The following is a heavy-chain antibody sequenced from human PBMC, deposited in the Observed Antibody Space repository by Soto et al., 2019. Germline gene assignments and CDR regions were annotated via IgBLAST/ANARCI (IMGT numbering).Heavy chain of an antibody. CDR3: AKDLVVQSGSVNWNYLGHSSYYFDY. J-gene: IGHJ4*02. CDR1: GFTFSSYA. CDR2: ISGSGGST. D-gene: IGHD1-7*01. Sequence: GGSLRLSCAASGFTFSSYAMSWVRQAPGKGLEWVSAISGSGGSTYYADSVKGRFTKYRDNSKNRVYLQMKGLRAQDTSVYYCAKDLVVQSGSVNWNYLGHSSYYFDYWGQGTLVTVSS. V-gene: IGHV3-23*01.